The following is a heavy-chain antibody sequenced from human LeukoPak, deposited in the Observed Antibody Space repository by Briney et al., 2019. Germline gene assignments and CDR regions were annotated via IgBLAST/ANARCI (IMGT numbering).Heavy chain of an antibody. Sequence: GGSLRLSCAASGFTFSTYSMNWVRQAPGKGLEWVSSISSSSSYIHYADSVKGRFTISRDNAKNSLFLQMNSLRAEDAAVYYCAGINDYGDPTGAFDIWGQGTMVTVSS. D-gene: IGHD4-17*01. V-gene: IGHV3-21*01. J-gene: IGHJ3*02. CDR3: AGINDYGDPTGAFDI. CDR2: ISSSSSYI. CDR1: GFTFSTYS.